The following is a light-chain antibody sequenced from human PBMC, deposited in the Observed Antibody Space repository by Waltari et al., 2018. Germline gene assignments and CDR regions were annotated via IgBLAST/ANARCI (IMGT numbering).Light chain of an antibody. CDR1: ALPRQY. Sequence: SYELTQPPSVSVSPGQTARITCSGDALPRQYTYWYQQKPGQAPVLVISQDRERPSGIPQRFSGSNSGTTVTLTISGVQAEDEADYYCQSADSSISYVVFGGGTKLTVL. V-gene: IGLV3-25*03. CDR2: QDR. J-gene: IGLJ2*01. CDR3: QSADSSISYVV.